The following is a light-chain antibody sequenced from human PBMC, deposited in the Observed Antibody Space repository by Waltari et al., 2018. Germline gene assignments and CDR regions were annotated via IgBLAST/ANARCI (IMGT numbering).Light chain of an antibody. CDR3: QQYDGIVVT. CDR2: STY. CDR1: QTVSTIA. Sequence: IVLTQSPGTLSLSPGDRATLSCRASQTVSTIAISWYQQKPGQAPRVLIYSTYNRATGIPDRFSGSGSGTDFTLTINRLAPEDFAMYYCQQYDGIVVTFGGGTKVEI. J-gene: IGKJ4*01. V-gene: IGKV3-20*01.